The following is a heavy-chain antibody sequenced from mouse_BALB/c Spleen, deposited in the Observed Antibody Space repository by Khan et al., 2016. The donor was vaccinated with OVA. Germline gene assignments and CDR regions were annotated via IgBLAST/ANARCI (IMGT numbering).Heavy chain of an antibody. V-gene: IGHV2-2*02. CDR1: GFSLTNYG. D-gene: IGHD1-1*02. CDR3: AKNRNGYFDY. Sequence: QVQLKESGPGLVQPSQSLSITCTVSGFSLTNYGVHWVRQSPGKGLEWLGVIWSGGINDNNATFISRRTISKAISKRHVLFKMKSRQANEKAIYCCAKNRNGYFDYWGQGTTLTVSS. CDR2: IWSGGIN. J-gene: IGHJ2*01.